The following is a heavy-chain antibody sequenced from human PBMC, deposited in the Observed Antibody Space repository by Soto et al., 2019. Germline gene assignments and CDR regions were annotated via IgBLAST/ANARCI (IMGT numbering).Heavy chain of an antibody. D-gene: IGHD1-26*01. V-gene: IGHV1-8*01. J-gene: IGHJ4*01. CDR3: ARGEQYSGRIFDY. CDR1: GYTFTSYD. CDR2: MNPNSGNT. Sequence: GPVKVSCKASGYTFTSYDINWVRQATGQGLEWMGWMNPNSGNTGYAQKFQGRVTINPDTSKNQYSLQLNSVTPEDTAVYFCARGEQYSGRIFDYWGQGTLVTVSS.